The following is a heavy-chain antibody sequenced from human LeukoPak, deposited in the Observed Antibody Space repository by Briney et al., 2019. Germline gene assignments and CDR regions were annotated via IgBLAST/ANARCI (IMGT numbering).Heavy chain of an antibody. J-gene: IGHJ4*02. D-gene: IGHD3-9*01. CDR2: IYGSGST. CDR1: GGSTSSYY. Sequence: SETLSLTCTVSGGSTSSYYWSWIRQPPGEGLEWIGYIYGSGSTNYNPSLKSRVTISVDASKNQFSLKLTSVTAADTAVYYCTKGGRRDILTYWGQGILVTVSP. V-gene: IGHV4-59*01. CDR3: TKGGRRDILTY.